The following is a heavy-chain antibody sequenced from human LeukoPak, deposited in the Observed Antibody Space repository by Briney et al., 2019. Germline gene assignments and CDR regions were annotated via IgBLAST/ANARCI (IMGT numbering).Heavy chain of an antibody. J-gene: IGHJ3*02. V-gene: IGHV3-66*01. Sequence: GGCLRLSCAAPGFAFSSHAMCWVRQAPGKGLEWVSIIFSGVSAYYADSVKGRFTISRDNSKNTLYLQMNSLRAEDTAVYYCARDISSGYYDAFDIWGQGTMVTVSS. D-gene: IGHD3-22*01. CDR1: GFAFSSHA. CDR3: ARDISSGYYDAFDI. CDR2: IFSGVSA.